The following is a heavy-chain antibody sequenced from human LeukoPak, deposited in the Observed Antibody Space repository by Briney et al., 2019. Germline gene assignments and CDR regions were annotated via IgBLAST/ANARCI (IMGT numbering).Heavy chain of an antibody. D-gene: IGHD3-22*01. CDR2: IIPIFGIA. CDR1: GGTFSSYA. CDR3: AREGSYYDSSGSYDY. J-gene: IGHJ4*02. V-gene: IGHV1-69*04. Sequence: ASVKDSCKASGGTFSSYAISWVRQAPGQGLEWMGRIIPIFGIANYEQKFQGRVTITADKSTSTAYMELSSMRSEDTAVYYCAREGSYYDSSGSYDYWGQGSLVTVSS.